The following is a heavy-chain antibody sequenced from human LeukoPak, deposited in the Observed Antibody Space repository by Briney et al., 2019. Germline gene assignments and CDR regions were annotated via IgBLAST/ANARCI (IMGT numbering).Heavy chain of an antibody. Sequence: GGSLRLSCAASGFTFDDYAMHWVRQAPGKGLEWVSGISYNSDTIAYAGSVKGRFTISRDNAKNSLYLQMNSLRAEDTALYYCAKDYCGGDCYSGWYFDLWGRGTLVTVSS. CDR1: GFTFDDYA. D-gene: IGHD2-21*02. V-gene: IGHV3-9*01. CDR3: AKDYCGGDCYSGWYFDL. J-gene: IGHJ2*01. CDR2: ISYNSDTI.